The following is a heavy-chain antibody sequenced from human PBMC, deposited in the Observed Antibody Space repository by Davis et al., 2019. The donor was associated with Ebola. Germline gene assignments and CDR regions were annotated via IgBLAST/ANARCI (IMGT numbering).Heavy chain of an antibody. CDR2: IYYSGST. D-gene: IGHD6-19*01. CDR1: GGSISSSSYY. CDR3: ARAPLGEQWLVTGYYFDY. J-gene: IGHJ4*02. Sequence: SETLSLTCTVSGGSISSSSYYWGWIRQPPGKGLEWIGSIYYSGSTYYNPSLKSRVTISVDTSKNQFSLKLSSVTAADTAVYYCARAPLGEQWLVTGYYFDYWGQGTLVTVSS. V-gene: IGHV4-39*07.